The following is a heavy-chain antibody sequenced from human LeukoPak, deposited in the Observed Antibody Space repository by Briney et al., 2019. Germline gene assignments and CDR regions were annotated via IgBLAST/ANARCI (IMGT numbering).Heavy chain of an antibody. V-gene: IGHV3-21*01. Sequence: GGSLRLSCAASGFTFSSYWMSWVRQAPGKGLEWVSSISSSSSYIYYADSVKGRFTISRDNAKNSLYLQMNSLRAEDTAVYYCARAISCSSTSCYVLDYWGQGTLVTVSS. CDR2: ISSSSSYI. D-gene: IGHD2-2*01. CDR1: GFTFSSYW. J-gene: IGHJ4*02. CDR3: ARAISCSSTSCYVLDY.